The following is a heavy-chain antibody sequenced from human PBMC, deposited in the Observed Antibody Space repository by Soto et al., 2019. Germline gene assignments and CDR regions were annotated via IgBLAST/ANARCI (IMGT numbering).Heavy chain of an antibody. CDR2: IDPNSGGT. D-gene: IGHD4-17*01. CDR1: GYTFTGYY. J-gene: IGHJ4*02. V-gene: IGHV1-2*02. CDR3: ARENDYGDHMDLDY. Sequence: ASVKVSCKASGYTFTGYYMHWVRQAPGQGLEWMGWIDPNSGGTIYAQKFQGRVTMTKDTSTDTAYMELSSLRSEDTAVYYCARENDYGDHMDLDYWGQGTLVTVSS.